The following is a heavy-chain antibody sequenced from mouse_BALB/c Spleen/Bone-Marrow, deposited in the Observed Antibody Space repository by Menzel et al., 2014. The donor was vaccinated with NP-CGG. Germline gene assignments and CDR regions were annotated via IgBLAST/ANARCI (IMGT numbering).Heavy chain of an antibody. D-gene: IGHD1-1*01. J-gene: IGHJ3*01. Sequence: EVQLQQSGPVLVKPSQSLSLTCTATAYSITSGYGCYCIRQLPGNKLEWMGYIHYSGSTHYTPSLKTRISITRDTSKNQFFLQLNSVTTGDTASYYCAREARTTDRFAYWGQGTLVTVSA. CDR2: IHYSGST. CDR3: AREARTTDRFAY. V-gene: IGHV3-1*02. CDR1: AYSITSGYG.